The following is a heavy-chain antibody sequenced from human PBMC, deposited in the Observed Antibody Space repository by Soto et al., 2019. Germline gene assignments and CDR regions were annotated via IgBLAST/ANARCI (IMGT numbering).Heavy chain of an antibody. CDR3: ATRTFGCNALFDT. D-gene: IGHD3-16*01. CDR2: RYFGGTT. J-gene: IGHJ4*02. V-gene: IGHV4-59*08. CDR1: GASISSNY. Sequence: QVQLQESGPELVKPSETLSLTCSVSGASISSNYWSWVRQPPGKGLVWMGYRYFGGTTQSNASLKSRVFISLDTYKNQFSMNWISLTAAATSVYYCATRTFGCNALFDTWGQGALVTVSS.